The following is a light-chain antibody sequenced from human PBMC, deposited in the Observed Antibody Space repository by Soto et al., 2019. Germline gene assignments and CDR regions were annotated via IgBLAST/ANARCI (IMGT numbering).Light chain of an antibody. CDR2: AAS. Sequence: DIQMTQSPSSLSASVGDRVTITCRASQTISSYLNWYQQKPGKAPKLLIYAASSLQSGVPSRFSVSGSRTDFTLTISSLQPEDFAPYYCQQSHSIPYTFGQGTKLEIK. CDR3: QQSHSIPYT. J-gene: IGKJ2*01. V-gene: IGKV1-39*01. CDR1: QTISSY.